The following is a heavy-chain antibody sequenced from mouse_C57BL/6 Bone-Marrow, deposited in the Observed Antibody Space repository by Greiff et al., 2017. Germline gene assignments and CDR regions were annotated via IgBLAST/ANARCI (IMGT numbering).Heavy chain of an antibody. CDR2: IDPSDSET. CDR3: ARAPYSNCGY. Sequence: VKLQQPGAELVRPGSSVKLSCKASGYTFTSYWMHWVKQRPIQGLEWIGNIDPSDSETHYNQKFKDKATLTVDKSSSTAYMQLSSLTSEDSAVYYCARAPYSNCGYWGQGTTLTVSS. V-gene: IGHV1-52*01. J-gene: IGHJ2*01. CDR1: GYTFTSYW. D-gene: IGHD2-5*01.